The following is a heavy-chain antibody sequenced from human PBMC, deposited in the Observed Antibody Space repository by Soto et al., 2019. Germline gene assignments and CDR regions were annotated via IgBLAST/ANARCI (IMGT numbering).Heavy chain of an antibody. V-gene: IGHV1-69*08. CDR2: IIPILGMA. CDR1: GGTFSSYT. D-gene: IGHD6-6*01. Sequence: QVQLVQSGAEVKKPGSSVKVSCKASGGTFSSYTISWVRQAPGQGLEWMGRIIPILGMANYAQKFQGRVTITADKSTSTAYMELSSLRSEDTAVYYCAREYSSSSGARYWGQGTLVTVSS. CDR3: AREYSSSSGARY. J-gene: IGHJ4*02.